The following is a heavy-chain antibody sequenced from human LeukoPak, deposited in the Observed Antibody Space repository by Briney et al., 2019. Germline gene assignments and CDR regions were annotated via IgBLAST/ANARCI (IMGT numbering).Heavy chain of an antibody. CDR1: GGSISSSSYY. CDR3: ARAGYYDSSGYYYWYIDY. J-gene: IGHJ4*02. D-gene: IGHD3-22*01. V-gene: IGHV4-39*01. CDR2: IYYSGST. Sequence: PSETLSLTCTVSGGSISSSSYYWGWIRQPPGKGLEWIGSIYYSGSTYCNPSLKSRVTISVDTFKNQFSLKLSSVTAADTAVYYCARAGYYDSSGYYYWYIDYWGQGTLVTVSS.